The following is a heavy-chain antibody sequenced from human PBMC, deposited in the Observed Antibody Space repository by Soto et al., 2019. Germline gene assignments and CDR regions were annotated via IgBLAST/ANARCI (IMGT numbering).Heavy chain of an antibody. V-gene: IGHV3-13*04. CDR1: GFTFSSHD. J-gene: IGHJ2*01. D-gene: IGHD2-2*01. CDR3: AREIPSPGNWYFDL. Sequence: EVQLVESGGGLVQPGGSLRLSCAASGFTFSSHDMHWVRQGTGKGLEWVSGVDTAGGTYYPVSVKGRFAISRDNAKTSLYLQMNSLGATDTAVYYCAREIPSPGNWYFDLWGRGTLVTVSS. CDR2: VDTAGGT.